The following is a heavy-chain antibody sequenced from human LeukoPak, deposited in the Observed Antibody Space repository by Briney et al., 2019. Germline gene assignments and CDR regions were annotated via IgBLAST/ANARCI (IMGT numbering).Heavy chain of an antibody. D-gene: IGHD5-12*01. Sequence: SETLSLTCAVSGVSISNYYWSWIRQPPGRGLEWIGNIYYSGDTNYNPSLKSRVTISIDTSKNQFSLKLSSVTAADTAVYYCARGSGYDTDFDSWGQGTLVTVSS. J-gene: IGHJ4*02. CDR1: GVSISNYY. V-gene: IGHV4-59*01. CDR3: ARGSGYDTDFDS. CDR2: IYYSGDT.